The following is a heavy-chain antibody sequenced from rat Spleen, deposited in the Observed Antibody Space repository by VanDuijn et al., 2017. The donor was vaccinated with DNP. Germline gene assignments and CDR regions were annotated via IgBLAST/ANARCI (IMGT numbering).Heavy chain of an antibody. V-gene: IGHV3-1*01. CDR2: ISYSGST. CDR3: ARSDFSLMGFIPFAF. D-gene: IGHD1-12*03. Sequence: EVQLQESGPGLVKPSQSLSLTCSVTGYSITSNYWAWIRKFPGNKMEWMGYISYSGSTGYNPSLRSRISITRDTSKRQFFLQLNSVTTADTATYYCARSDFSLMGFIPFAFWGQGTLVTVSS. J-gene: IGHJ3*01. CDR1: GYSITSNY.